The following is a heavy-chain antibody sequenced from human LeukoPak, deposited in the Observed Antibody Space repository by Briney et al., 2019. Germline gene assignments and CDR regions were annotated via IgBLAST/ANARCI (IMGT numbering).Heavy chain of an antibody. CDR2: IYTGGAT. V-gene: IGHV3-53*01. J-gene: IGHJ3*01. Sequence: PGGSLRLSCAASGFTFSNYAMSWVRQAPGKGLEWVSVIYTGGATYYADSVKGRFTISRDNSKNTLYLQMNSLRAEDTAVYYCASNRAFDVWGQGTMVTVSS. CDR3: ASNRAFDV. CDR1: GFTFSNYA.